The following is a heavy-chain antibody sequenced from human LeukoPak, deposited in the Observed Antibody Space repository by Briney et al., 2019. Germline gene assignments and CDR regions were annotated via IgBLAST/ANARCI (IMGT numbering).Heavy chain of an antibody. CDR3: ARAKGGRNMWFAP. CDR2: MNPNSGNT. V-gene: IGHV1-8*01. J-gene: IGHJ5*02. CDR1: GYTFTSYD. D-gene: IGHD3-16*01. Sequence: ASVKVSCKASGYTFTSYDINWVRQATGQGPEWMGWMNPNSGNTGYAQKFQGRVTMTMNTSINTAYMELSSVRSDDTAVYYCARAKGGRNMWFAPWGQGTRVTVS.